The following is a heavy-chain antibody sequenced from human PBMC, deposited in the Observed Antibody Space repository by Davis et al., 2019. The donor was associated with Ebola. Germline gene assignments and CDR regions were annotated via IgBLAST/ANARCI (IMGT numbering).Heavy chain of an antibody. Sequence: GESLKISCGASGFTFDSYAMHWVRQAPGKGLEWVSYISSGSSTIYYTDSVKGRFTISRDNAKNSLYLQMNTLRAEDAAVYYCARVGYSSGYGLSGMDVWGQGTTVTVSS. CDR3: ARVGYSSGYGLSGMDV. V-gene: IGHV3-48*01. J-gene: IGHJ6*02. CDR1: GFTFDSYA. D-gene: IGHD6-25*01. CDR2: ISSGSSTI.